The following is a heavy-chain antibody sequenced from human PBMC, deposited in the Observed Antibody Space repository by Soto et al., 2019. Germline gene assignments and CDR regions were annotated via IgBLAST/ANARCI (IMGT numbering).Heavy chain of an antibody. J-gene: IGHJ4*02. CDR3: ARVRGARTRYEILTGPICY. V-gene: IGHV1-69*13. Sequence: GASVKVSCKASGGTFSSYAISWVRQAPGQGLEWMGGIIPIFGTANYAQKFQGRVTITADESTSTAYMELIRLRSEDTAVYYCARVRGARTRYEILTGPICYLGQGTLVTASS. D-gene: IGHD3-9*01. CDR2: IIPIFGTA. CDR1: GGTFSSYA.